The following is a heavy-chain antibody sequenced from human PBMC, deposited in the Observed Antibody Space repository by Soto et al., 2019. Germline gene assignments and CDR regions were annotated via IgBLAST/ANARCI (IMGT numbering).Heavy chain of an antibody. J-gene: IGHJ4*02. CDR2: ISSNSGSI. CDR3: AKGGRYCSGDSCPLDY. Sequence: EVQLVESGGGLVQPGRSLRLSCAASGFTFDDYAMHWVRQAPGKGLEWVSGISSNSGSIAYADSVKGRFTISRDNAKNSLYLQMNSLCPEDTDLYYCAKGGRYCSGDSCPLDYWGQGTLVTVSS. V-gene: IGHV3-9*01. D-gene: IGHD2-15*01. CDR1: GFTFDDYA.